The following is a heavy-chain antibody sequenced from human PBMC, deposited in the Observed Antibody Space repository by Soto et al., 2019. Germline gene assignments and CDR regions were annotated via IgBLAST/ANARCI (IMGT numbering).Heavy chain of an antibody. CDR3: ATAAAVIVAQGPMDV. CDR1: GFKFIDYY. CDR2: GDAEDGET. J-gene: IGHJ6*02. V-gene: IGHV1-69-2*01. Sequence: EVQLVQSGAEVKKPGATVKISCKVSGFKFIDYYLYWVQQATGKDLEWMGRGDAEDGETVYSEKFQGRHTMTADTSRDIAHMELSGLRSEDTAVYSCATAAAVIVAQGPMDVWGQGTTVIVSS. D-gene: IGHD2-21*01.